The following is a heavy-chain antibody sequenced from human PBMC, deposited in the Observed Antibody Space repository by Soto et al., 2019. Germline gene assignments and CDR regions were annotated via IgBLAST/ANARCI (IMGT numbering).Heavy chain of an antibody. CDR3: ARRYGSGSYYPPYYYYYYMDV. CDR1: GFTFSSYW. D-gene: IGHD3-10*01. J-gene: IGHJ6*03. V-gene: IGHV3-7*01. CDR2: IKQDGSEK. Sequence: GGSLRLSCAASGFTFSSYWMSWVRQAPGKGLEWVANIKQDGSEKYYVDSVKGRFTISRDNAKNSLYLQMNSLRAEDTAVYYCARRYGSGSYYPPYYYYYYMDVWGKGTTVTGSS.